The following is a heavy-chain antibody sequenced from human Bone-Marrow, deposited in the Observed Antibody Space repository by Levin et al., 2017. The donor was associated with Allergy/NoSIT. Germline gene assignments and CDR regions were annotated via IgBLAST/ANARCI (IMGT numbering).Heavy chain of an antibody. V-gene: IGHV4-39*07. Sequence: SQTLSLTCTVSGPSVSSRSSYYGWIRQPPGRGLEWIATLSYSGDTHYNPSLRSRVTMSVDTSREHFSLKLTSVTAADTAVYYGAGDQYDIRYFYYWGQGALVTVSS. CDR1: GPSVSSRSSY. D-gene: IGHD3-9*01. J-gene: IGHJ4*02. CDR3: AGDQYDIRYFYY. CDR2: LSYSGDT.